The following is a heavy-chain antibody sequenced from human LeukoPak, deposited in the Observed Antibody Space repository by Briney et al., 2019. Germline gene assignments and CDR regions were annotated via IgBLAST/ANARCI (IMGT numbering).Heavy chain of an antibody. J-gene: IGHJ4*02. CDR3: TTSSPYYDILTGYYRETFHFDY. V-gene: IGHV3-15*01. CDR2: IKSKTDGGTT. D-gene: IGHD3-9*01. CDR1: GFTFSNAW. Sequence: GGSLRLSCAASGFTFSNAWMSWVRQAPGKGLEWVGRIKSKTDGGTTDYAAPVKGRFTISRDDSKNTQYLQMNSLKTEDTAVYYCTTSSPYYDILTGYYRETFHFDYWGQGTLVTVSS.